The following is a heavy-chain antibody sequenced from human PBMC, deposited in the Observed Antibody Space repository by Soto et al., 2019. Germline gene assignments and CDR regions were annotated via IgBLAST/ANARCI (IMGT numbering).Heavy chain of an antibody. CDR1: GGSIGSHY. V-gene: IGHV4-59*11. CDR3: AREYCSGSYYNIGV. Sequence: NPSETLSLTCTVSGGSIGSHYWSWIGQPPGKGLEWIGYIYYSGNTYYNPSLNSRVTISIDTSKNPFSLKLSSVTAADTAVYYCAREYCSGSYYNIGVWGQGTLVTVSS. D-gene: IGHD3-10*01. J-gene: IGHJ4*02. CDR2: IYYSGNT.